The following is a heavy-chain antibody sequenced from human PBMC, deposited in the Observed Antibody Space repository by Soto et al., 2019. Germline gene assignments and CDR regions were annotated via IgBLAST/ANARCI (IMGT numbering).Heavy chain of an antibody. CDR3: ARVEGIAVAGTGYYFDY. CDR2: IYYSGST. V-gene: IGHV4-31*03. D-gene: IGHD6-19*01. Sequence: QVQLQESGPGLVKPSQTLSLTCTVSGGSISSGGYSWSWIRQHPGKGLEWIGYIYYSGSTYYNPSLKSRVTISVDTSKNQFSLKLSSVTAADTAVYYCARVEGIAVAGTGYYFDYWGQGTLVTVSS. CDR1: GGSISSGGYS. J-gene: IGHJ4*02.